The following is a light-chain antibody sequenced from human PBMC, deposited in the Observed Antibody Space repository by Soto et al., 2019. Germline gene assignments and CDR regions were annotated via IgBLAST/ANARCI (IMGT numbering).Light chain of an antibody. V-gene: IGLV2-8*01. CDR1: SSDVGGYKY. CDR3: SSYAGINNLGV. CDR2: EVN. Sequence: HSVLTQPPSASGSPGQSVTISCTGTSSDVGGYKYVSWYQQHPDKAPKLMIFEVNKRPSGVPDRFSGSKSGNTASLTVSGLQAEDEADYYCSSYAGINNLGVFGTGTKLTVL. J-gene: IGLJ1*01.